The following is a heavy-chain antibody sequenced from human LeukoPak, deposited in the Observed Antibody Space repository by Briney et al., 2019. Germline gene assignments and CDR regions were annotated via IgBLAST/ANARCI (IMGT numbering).Heavy chain of an antibody. J-gene: IGHJ4*02. D-gene: IGHD3-3*01. Sequence: SQTLSLTCTVSGGSISSGGYYWSWIRQHPGKGLEWIGYIYYSGSTYYNPSPKSRVTISVDTSKNQFSLKLSSVTAADTAVYYCARVSFGVAEYWGQGTLVTVSS. CDR2: IYYSGST. CDR3: ARVSFGVAEY. CDR1: GGSISSGGYY. V-gene: IGHV4-31*03.